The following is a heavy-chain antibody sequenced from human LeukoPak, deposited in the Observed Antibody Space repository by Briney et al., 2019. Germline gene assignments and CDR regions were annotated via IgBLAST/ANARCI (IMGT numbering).Heavy chain of an antibody. D-gene: IGHD6-13*01. CDR1: GFTFSSYA. Sequence: GSLRLSCAASGFTFSSYAMSWVRQAPGKGLEWVPSIGGSGGSTYYADSVKGRFTISRDNSKNTLYLQMNSLRAEDTAVYYCAKVETAAAATLRGFDYWGQGTLATVSS. CDR2: IGGSGGST. V-gene: IGHV3-23*01. CDR3: AKVETAAAATLRGFDY. J-gene: IGHJ4*02.